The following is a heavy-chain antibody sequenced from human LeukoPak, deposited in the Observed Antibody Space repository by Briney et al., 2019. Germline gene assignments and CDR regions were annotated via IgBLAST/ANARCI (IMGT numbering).Heavy chain of an antibody. V-gene: IGHV3-23*01. J-gene: IGHJ4*02. CDR1: GFTFSSYA. Sequence: TGGSLRLSCAASGFTFSSYAMGWVRQAPGKWLEWVSAITASGGNTYYADSVEGRFTISRDNSKNTLYLQVNSLRAEDTAVYYCAKGNGYSYGRYYFDYWGQGTLVTVSS. D-gene: IGHD5-18*01. CDR3: AKGNGYSYGRYYFDY. CDR2: ITASGGNT.